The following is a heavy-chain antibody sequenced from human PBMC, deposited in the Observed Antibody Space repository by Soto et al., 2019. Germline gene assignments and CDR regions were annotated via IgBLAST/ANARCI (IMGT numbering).Heavy chain of an antibody. J-gene: IGHJ4*02. Sequence: GESLKISCAASGFTFSSYAMSWVRQAPGKGLEWVSAISDTGRSTYYADAVKGRFTISRHNSKDTVFLQMNSLRAEDTAVYYCAKPLYVSGSYYDDWGQGILVTVSS. D-gene: IGHD3-10*01. CDR1: GFTFSSYA. CDR3: AKPLYVSGSYYDD. CDR2: ISDTGRST. V-gene: IGHV3-23*01.